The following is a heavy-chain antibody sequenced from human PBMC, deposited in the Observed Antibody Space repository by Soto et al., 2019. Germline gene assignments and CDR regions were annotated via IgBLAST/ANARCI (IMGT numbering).Heavy chain of an antibody. J-gene: IGHJ5*02. CDR3: AIHSGSYYRMYYGFDP. CDR2: IDYSGST. V-gene: IGHV4-59*08. D-gene: IGHD3-10*01. CDR1: GGSISSYY. Sequence: QVQLQESGPGLVKPSETLSLTCTVSGGSISSYYWSWIRQPAWKGLEWFGDIDYSGSTNYNPSLKIRVIISVDTSKNPFPMKLSSVTVADTAAYYCAIHSGSYYRMYYGFDPWGQGTLVTVSS.